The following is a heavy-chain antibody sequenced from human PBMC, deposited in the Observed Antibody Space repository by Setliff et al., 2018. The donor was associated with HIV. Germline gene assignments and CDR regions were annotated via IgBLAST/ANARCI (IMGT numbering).Heavy chain of an antibody. D-gene: IGHD4-17*01. V-gene: IGHV1-69*13. CDR2: IFPFFGSA. CDR3: ARGADGDYRYYMDV. Sequence: SVKVSCKASGGTFSSYGASWVRQAPGQGLEWMGGIFPFFGSANYAQKFQGRVTITADVSTSTIYMELSSLTSEDTAVYYCARGADGDYRYYMDVWGRGTTVTVSS. J-gene: IGHJ6*03. CDR1: GGTFSSYG.